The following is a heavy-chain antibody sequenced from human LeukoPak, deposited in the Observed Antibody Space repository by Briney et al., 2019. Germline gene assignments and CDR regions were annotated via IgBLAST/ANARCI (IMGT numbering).Heavy chain of an antibody. V-gene: IGHV3-23*01. Sequence: GGSLRLSCAASGFTFDSYAMSWVRQAPGKGLEWVSAVSRFGGTTYYADSAKGRFTISRDNSNNTVYLQMNSLRVEDTALYYCVKHVGSRRSNNRFDPWGQGTLVTVS. D-gene: IGHD6-13*01. CDR1: GFTFDSYA. CDR2: VSRFGGTT. J-gene: IGHJ5*02. CDR3: VKHVGSRRSNNRFDP.